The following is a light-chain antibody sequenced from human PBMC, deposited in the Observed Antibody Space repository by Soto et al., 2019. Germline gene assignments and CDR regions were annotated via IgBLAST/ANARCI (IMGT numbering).Light chain of an antibody. CDR3: QQRYSTLSIT. J-gene: IGKJ5*01. V-gene: IGKV1-39*01. Sequence: DIQMTQSPSSLSASVGDRITITCRASENIARHLNWYQQKPGKAPNLLIYAASNLQNGVPLRFPGGGSGTDFTLTISNLQPEDCATCYCQQRYSTLSITFGQGTRLEIK. CDR2: AAS. CDR1: ENIARH.